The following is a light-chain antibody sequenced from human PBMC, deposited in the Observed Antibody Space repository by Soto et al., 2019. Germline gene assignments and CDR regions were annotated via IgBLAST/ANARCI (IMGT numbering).Light chain of an antibody. V-gene: IGKV1-5*01. CDR1: QSIGRW. J-gene: IGKJ2*01. Sequence: DIQMTQSPSTLSASVGDRVTITCRASQSIGRWLAWYQQKPGKAPKVLIYDASNLGSGVPSRFSGSGSGTEFTLTISSLQPDDFATYSCQQYNSYFGQGTKLEIK. CDR3: QQYNSY. CDR2: DAS.